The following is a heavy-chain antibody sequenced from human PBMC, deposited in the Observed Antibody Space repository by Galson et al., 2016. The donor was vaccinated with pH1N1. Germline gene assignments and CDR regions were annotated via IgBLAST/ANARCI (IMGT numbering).Heavy chain of an antibody. D-gene: IGHD3-9*01. CDR2: IYYSGTT. V-gene: IGHV4-30-4*08. CDR3: ARVKILTGYYHPYYVDY. CDR1: GASVSSGDHC. Sequence: TLSLTCTVSGASVSSGDHCWSWIRQPPGKGLEWIGYIYYSGTTYYNPSLQSRFIISVDTSRNQFSLKLNSVTAADTALYYCARVKILTGYYHPYYVDYWGQGTLDTVSS. J-gene: IGHJ4*02.